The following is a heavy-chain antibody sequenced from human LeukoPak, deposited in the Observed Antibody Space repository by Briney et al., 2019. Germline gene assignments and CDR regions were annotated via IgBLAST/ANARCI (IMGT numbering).Heavy chain of an antibody. CDR2: VSYLGNDK. CDR3: ARPLERRLIHYFDF. J-gene: IGHJ4*02. V-gene: IGHV3-30-3*01. D-gene: IGHD6-25*01. Sequence: GGSLRHSCAASGFTFNKYAMHWVRQAPGKGLEWVAVVSYLGNDKFYADSVKGRFTISKDNSNNTVYLEINSLRSEDTAVYYCARPLERRLIHYFDFWGPGTLVTVSS. CDR1: GFTFNKYA.